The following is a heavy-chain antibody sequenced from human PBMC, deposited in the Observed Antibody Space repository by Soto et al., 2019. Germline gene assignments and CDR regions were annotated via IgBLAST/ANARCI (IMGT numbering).Heavy chain of an antibody. Sequence: ASVKVSCKASGYTFTSYGISWVRQAPGQGLEWMGWISAYNGNTNYAQKLQGRVTMTTDTSTSTAYMELRSLRSDDTAVYYCARDYCSGGSCLNFDYGGQGTLVTAS. CDR1: GYTFTSYG. J-gene: IGHJ4*02. V-gene: IGHV1-18*01. D-gene: IGHD2-15*01. CDR2: ISAYNGNT. CDR3: ARDYCSGGSCLNFDY.